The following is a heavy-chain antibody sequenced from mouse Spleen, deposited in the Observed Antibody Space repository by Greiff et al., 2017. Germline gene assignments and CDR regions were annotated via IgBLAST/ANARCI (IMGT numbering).Heavy chain of an antibody. J-gene: IGHJ4*01. CDR3: THTTGYAMDY. CDR2: IDPENGDT. Sequence: VQLQQSGAELVRPGASVKLSCTASGFNIKDDYMHWVKQRPEQGLEWIGWIDPENGDTEYASKFQGKATITADTSSNTAYLQLSSLTSEDTAVYYCTHTTGYAMDYWGQGTSVTVSS. V-gene: IGHV14-4*01. D-gene: IGHD1-1*01. CDR1: GFNIKDDY.